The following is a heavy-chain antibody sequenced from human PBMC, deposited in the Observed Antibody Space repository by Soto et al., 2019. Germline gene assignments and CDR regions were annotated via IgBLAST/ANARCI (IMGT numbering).Heavy chain of an antibody. Sequence: QVQLQESGPGLVKPSQTLSLTCTVSGGSISSGGYYWSWIRQHPGQGLEWIGYIYYSGSTYYNPCLKSRVTISVDTSKNQFSLKLNSVTAANTAVYYCARAGAARGNGVDYFDYWGQGTLVTVSS. CDR2: IYYSGST. D-gene: IGHD6-6*01. J-gene: IGHJ4*02. CDR3: ARAGAARGNGVDYFDY. CDR1: GGSISSGGYY. V-gene: IGHV4-31*03.